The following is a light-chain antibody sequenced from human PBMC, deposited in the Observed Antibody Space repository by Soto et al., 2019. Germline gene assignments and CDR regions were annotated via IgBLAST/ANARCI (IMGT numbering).Light chain of an antibody. V-gene: IGKV1-9*01. CDR3: QQYDNLPLFT. CDR2: SAS. J-gene: IGKJ3*01. Sequence: IQLTQSPSPLSASVGDRVTITCRASQDISTYLAWYQQKPGRAPKLLIYSASTLQSGVPSRFSGSGSGTDFTLTISSLQPEDFATYYCQQYDNLPLFTFGPGTKVDIK. CDR1: QDISTY.